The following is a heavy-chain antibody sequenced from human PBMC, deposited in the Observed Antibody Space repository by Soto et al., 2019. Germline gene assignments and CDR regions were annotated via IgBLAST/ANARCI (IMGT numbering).Heavy chain of an antibody. CDR2: IYHSGST. J-gene: IGHJ4*02. Sequence: SETLSLTCAVSGGSISSSNWWSWVRQPPGKGLEWIGSIYHSGSTYYNPSLKSRVTISVDTSKNQFSLKLSSVTAADTAVYYCARGRGDTAMPRSDYFDYWGQGTLVTVSS. CDR1: GGSISSSNW. V-gene: IGHV4-4*02. D-gene: IGHD5-18*01. CDR3: ARGRGDTAMPRSDYFDY.